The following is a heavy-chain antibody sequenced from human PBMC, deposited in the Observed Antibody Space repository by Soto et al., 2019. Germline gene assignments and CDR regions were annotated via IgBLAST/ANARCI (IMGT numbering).Heavy chain of an antibody. Sequence: GGSLRLSCAASGFTFSSYAMHWVRQAPGKGLEYVSAISSNGGSTYYANSVKGRFTISRDNSKNTLYLQMGSLRAEDMAVYYCARSGAVATSSYYYMDVWCTGTTVTVSS. V-gene: IGHV3-64*01. D-gene: IGHD5-12*01. J-gene: IGHJ6*03. CDR1: GFTFSSYA. CDR3: ARSGAVATSSYYYMDV. CDR2: ISSNGGST.